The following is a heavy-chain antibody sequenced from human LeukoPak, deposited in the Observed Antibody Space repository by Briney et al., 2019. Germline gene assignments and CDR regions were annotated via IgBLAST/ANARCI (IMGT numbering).Heavy chain of an antibody. D-gene: IGHD6-19*01. Sequence: GGSLRLSCAAPGFTFSSYAMSWVRQAPGKGLEWISAISGSGGSTYYADSVKGRFTISRDNSKNTLYLQMNSLRAEDTAVYYCAKGVAVAGTEWFDPWGQGTLVTVSS. V-gene: IGHV3-23*01. J-gene: IGHJ5*02. CDR3: AKGVAVAGTEWFDP. CDR1: GFTFSSYA. CDR2: ISGSGGST.